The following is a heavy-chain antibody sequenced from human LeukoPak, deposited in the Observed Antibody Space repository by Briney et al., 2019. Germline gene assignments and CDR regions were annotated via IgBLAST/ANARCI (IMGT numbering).Heavy chain of an antibody. CDR1: GFTFGDYA. Sequence: GGSLRLSCTASGFTFGDYAMTWVRQAPGKGLEGVANIRQDGGETYYVDSVKGRFTISRDNSKNTLYLQMNSVRAEDTAVYYCSKWKAIVLVPAARSPIDYWGQGTLVTVSS. V-gene: IGHV3-7*03. J-gene: IGHJ4*02. D-gene: IGHD2-2*01. CDR2: IRQDGGET. CDR3: SKWKAIVLVPAARSPIDY.